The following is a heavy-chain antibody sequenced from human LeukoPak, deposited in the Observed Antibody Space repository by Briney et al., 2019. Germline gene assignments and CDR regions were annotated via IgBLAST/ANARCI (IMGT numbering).Heavy chain of an antibody. Sequence: PGGSLRLSCAASGFTFSSYSMNWVRQAPGKGLEWVSSISSSGSYIYYADSVKGRFTISRDNAKNSLYLQVNSLRAEDTAVYYCARDDILTGYFFDYWGQGTLVTVSS. D-gene: IGHD3-9*01. CDR3: ARDDILTGYFFDY. J-gene: IGHJ4*02. CDR2: ISSSGSYI. CDR1: GFTFSSYS. V-gene: IGHV3-21*01.